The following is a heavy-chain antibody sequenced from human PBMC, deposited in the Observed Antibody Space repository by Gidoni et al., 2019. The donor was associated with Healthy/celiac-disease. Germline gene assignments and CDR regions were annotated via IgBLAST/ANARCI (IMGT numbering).Heavy chain of an antibody. D-gene: IGHD3-10*01. J-gene: IGHJ2*01. CDR3: AREATYYYGSGSSISWYFDL. V-gene: IGHV5-51*01. Sequence: EVQLVQSGAEAKKPAASPKISCKGSGYSLTSYWLGWVRQMPGKGLEWMGIIYPGDSDTRYSPSFQGQVTISADKSISTAYLQWSSLKASDTAMYYCAREATYYYGSGSSISWYFDLWGRGTLVTVSS. CDR2: IYPGDSDT. CDR1: GYSLTSYW.